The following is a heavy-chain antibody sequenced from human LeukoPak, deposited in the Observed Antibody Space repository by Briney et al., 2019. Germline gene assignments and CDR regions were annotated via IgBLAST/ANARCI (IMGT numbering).Heavy chain of an antibody. Sequence: GGSLRLSCVASGFTLSSYSMNWVRQAPGKGLEWVSYISSGSSTIYYADSVKGRFTISRDNAKNSLYLQMNSLRAEDTAVYYCARDKGYCSGGSCYPRLYYYYYGMDVWGQGTTVTVSS. D-gene: IGHD2-15*01. CDR2: ISSGSSTI. CDR3: ARDKGYCSGGSCYPRLYYYYYGMDV. V-gene: IGHV3-48*01. J-gene: IGHJ6*02. CDR1: GFTLSSYS.